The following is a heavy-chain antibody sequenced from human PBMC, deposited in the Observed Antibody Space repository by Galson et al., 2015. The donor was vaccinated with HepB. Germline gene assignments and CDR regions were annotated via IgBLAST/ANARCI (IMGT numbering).Heavy chain of an antibody. J-gene: IGHJ6*02. Sequence: TCTVSGGSISGGDYYWTWIRQHPGKGLEWIGYISYSESTYYNPSLKSRVTISVDTSKNQFSLKLSSVTAADTAVYYCVREKFGSPGGMDVWGQGTTVTVSS. D-gene: IGHD3-16*01. V-gene: IGHV4-31*03. CDR3: VREKFGSPGGMDV. CDR2: ISYSEST. CDR1: GGSISGGDYY.